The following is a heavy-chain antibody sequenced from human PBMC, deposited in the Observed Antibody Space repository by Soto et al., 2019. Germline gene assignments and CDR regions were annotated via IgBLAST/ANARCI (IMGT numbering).Heavy chain of an antibody. V-gene: IGHV1-3*01. CDR2: INAGNGNT. CDR3: ARDGRFLEWFLDS. D-gene: IGHD3-3*01. J-gene: IGHJ4*02. CDR1: GYTFTSYA. Sequence: ASVKVSCKASGYTFTSYAMHWVRQAPGQRLEWMGWINAGNGNTKYSQKFQGRVTITRDTSASTAYMELSSLRSEDTAVYYCARDGRFLEWFLDSWGQGTLVTVSS.